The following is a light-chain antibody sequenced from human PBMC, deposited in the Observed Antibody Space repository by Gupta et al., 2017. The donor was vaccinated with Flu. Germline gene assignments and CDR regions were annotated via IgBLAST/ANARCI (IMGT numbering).Light chain of an antibody. J-gene: IGKJ4*01. CDR2: AAS. CDR1: QGISSY. Sequence: DIQLTQPPSFLSASVGDRVTITCRASQGISSYLAWFQQKPGKAPKLLIYAASTLQSGVPSRFSGSGSGTEFTLTISSRQPEDFATYYCQHLNSSPFTFGRGTKVDIK. V-gene: IGKV1-9*01. CDR3: QHLNSSPFT.